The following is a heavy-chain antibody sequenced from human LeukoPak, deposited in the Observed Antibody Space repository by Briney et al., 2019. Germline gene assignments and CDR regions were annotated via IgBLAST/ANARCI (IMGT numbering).Heavy chain of an antibody. J-gene: IGHJ6*02. CDR2: ISYDGSNK. V-gene: IGHV3-30*18. CDR3: AKDTLGYSNYYYYYGMDV. Sequence: PGGSLRLSCAASGFTFSSYGVHWVRQAPGKGLEWVAVISYDGSNKYYADSVKGRFTISRDNSKNTLYLQMNSLRAEDTAVYYCAKDTLGYSNYYYYYGMDVWGQGTTVTVSS. CDR1: GFTFSSYG. D-gene: IGHD4-11*01.